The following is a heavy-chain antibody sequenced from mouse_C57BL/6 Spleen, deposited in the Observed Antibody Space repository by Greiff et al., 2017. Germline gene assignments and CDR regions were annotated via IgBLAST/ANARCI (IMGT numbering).Heavy chain of an antibody. Sequence: VQLQQSGAELVRPGASVTLSCKASGYTFTDYEMHWVKQTPVHGLEWIGAIDPETGGTAYNQKFKGKAILTADKSSSTAYMELRSLTSEDSAVYYCTRTRGYDDGYYFDYWGQGTTLTVSS. CDR3: TRTRGYDDGYYFDY. D-gene: IGHD2-2*01. CDR2: IDPETGGT. V-gene: IGHV1-15*01. CDR1: GYTFTDYE. J-gene: IGHJ2*01.